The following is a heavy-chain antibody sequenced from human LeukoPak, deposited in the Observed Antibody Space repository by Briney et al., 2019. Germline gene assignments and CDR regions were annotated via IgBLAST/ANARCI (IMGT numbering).Heavy chain of an antibody. Sequence: ASVKVSCKVSGYTLTELSMHWVRQAPGKGLEWMGGFDPEDGETIYAQKFQGRVTMTEDTSTDTAYMELSSLRSEDTAVYYCARASGYHWGVDYWGQGTLVTVSS. D-gene: IGHD5-12*01. CDR1: GYTLTELS. J-gene: IGHJ4*02. V-gene: IGHV1-24*01. CDR2: FDPEDGET. CDR3: ARASGYHWGVDY.